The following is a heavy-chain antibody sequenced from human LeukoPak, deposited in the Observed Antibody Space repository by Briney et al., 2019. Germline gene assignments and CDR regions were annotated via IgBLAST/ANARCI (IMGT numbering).Heavy chain of an antibody. Sequence: GGSLRLSCAVSGFAFSSYWMTWVRQAPGKGLEWVANIREDESEKNYVDSVKGRFTISRDNAKNSLYLQLNSLRVEDTAVYYCARLKAVTGNAFDYWGQGTRVTVSS. CDR3: ARLKAVTGNAFDY. CDR2: IREDESEK. J-gene: IGHJ4*02. CDR1: GFAFSSYW. D-gene: IGHD6-19*01. V-gene: IGHV3-7*01.